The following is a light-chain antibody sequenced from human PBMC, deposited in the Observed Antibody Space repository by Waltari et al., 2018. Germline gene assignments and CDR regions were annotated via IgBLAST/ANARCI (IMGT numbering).Light chain of an antibody. Sequence: DIQMTQSPSSLSASVGDRVTITCRASQSISIYLNWYQQKPGKAPKLLIHAASSLQSGVPSRFSGSGSGTDFTLTISSLQPEDFATYYCQKSSSTPPWTFGQGTKVEIK. J-gene: IGKJ1*01. CDR1: QSISIY. CDR3: QKSSSTPPWT. CDR2: AAS. V-gene: IGKV1-39*01.